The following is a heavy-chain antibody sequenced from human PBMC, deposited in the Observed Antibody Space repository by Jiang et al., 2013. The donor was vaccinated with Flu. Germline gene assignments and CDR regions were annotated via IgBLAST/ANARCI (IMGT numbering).Heavy chain of an antibody. V-gene: IGHV4-59*01. CDR3: ARVDTHMVPGHFDC. D-gene: IGHD5-18*01. J-gene: IGHJ4*02. Sequence: GSGLVKPSETLSLTCAVSGDSISGYFWSWIRQPPGKGQEWIGYIYDDGSTNYNPSLKSRATISLDTSKNQFSLKLTSVTAADTAVYYCARVDTHMVPGHFDCWGPGTLVTVSS. CDR1: GDSISGYF. CDR2: IYDDGST.